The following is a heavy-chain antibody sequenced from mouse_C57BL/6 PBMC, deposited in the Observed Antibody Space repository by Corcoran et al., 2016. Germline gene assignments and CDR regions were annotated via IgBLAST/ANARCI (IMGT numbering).Heavy chain of an antibody. V-gene: IGHV3-6*01. J-gene: IGHJ2*01. CDR3: ARRGDGNYVDFDY. D-gene: IGHD2-1*01. Sequence: DVQLQESGPGLVKPSQSLSLTCSVTGYSITSGYYWNWIRQFPGNKLEWMGYISYDGSNNYNPSLKNRISITRDTSKNQFFLKLNSVTTEDTATYYCARRGDGNYVDFDYWGQGTTLTVSS. CDR2: ISYDGSN. CDR1: GYSITSGYY.